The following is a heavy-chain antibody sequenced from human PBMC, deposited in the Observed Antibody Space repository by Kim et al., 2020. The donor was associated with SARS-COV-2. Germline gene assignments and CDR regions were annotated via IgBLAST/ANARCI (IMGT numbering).Heavy chain of an antibody. D-gene: IGHD3-22*01. CDR3: APLGDSSGYPNSRFDP. V-gene: IGHV1-69*04. CDR2: IIPILGIA. J-gene: IGHJ5*02. CDR1: GGTFSSYA. Sequence: SVKVSCKASGGTFSSYAISWVRQAPGQGLEWMGRIIPILGIANYAQKFQGRVTITADKSTSTAYMELSSLRSEDTAVYYCAPLGDSSGYPNSRFDPWGQGTLVTVSS.